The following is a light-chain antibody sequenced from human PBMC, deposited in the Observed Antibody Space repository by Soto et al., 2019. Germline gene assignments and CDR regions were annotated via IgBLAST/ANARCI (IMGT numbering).Light chain of an antibody. CDR1: QSISSY. CDR2: DAS. J-gene: IGKJ4*01. Sequence: EIVLTQSPATLSLSPGERATLSCRASQSISSYLAWYQQRPGQAPRLLIYDASNRATGIPARFSGSGSGTEFTLTSSSLEPEDFAVYYCQQRSNWLPLTFGGGTKVEI. CDR3: QQRSNWLPLT. V-gene: IGKV3-11*01.